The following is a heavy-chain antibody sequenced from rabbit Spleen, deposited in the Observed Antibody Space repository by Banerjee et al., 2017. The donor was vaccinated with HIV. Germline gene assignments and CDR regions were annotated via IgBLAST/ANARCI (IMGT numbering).Heavy chain of an antibody. CDR3: ARKETNSVGGRFDL. J-gene: IGHJ4*01. Sequence: QEQLVESGGGLVQPEGSLTLTCTASGFTFSSGYMCWVRQAPGKGLEWIACIYNGDGTIYYATWAKGRFAISKASSTTVTLQMTSLTVADTATYFCARKETNSVGGRFDLWGPGTLVTVS. V-gene: IGHV1S45*01. CDR1: GFTFSSGY. D-gene: IGHD4-2*01. CDR2: IYNGDGTI.